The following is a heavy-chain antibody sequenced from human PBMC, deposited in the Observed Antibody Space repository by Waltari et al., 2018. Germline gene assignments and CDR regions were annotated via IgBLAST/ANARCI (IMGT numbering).Heavy chain of an antibody. Sequence: EVQLVESGGGLVQPGGSLRLSCASSGFSFSTYWMNWARQAPGEGLGWVSRIKPDGSSTAYADAVKGRFTMSRDNAKNTLYLQMSSLRADDTAVYYCVRSAFLDVWGQGTTVTVSS. CDR1: GFSFSTYW. CDR3: VRSAFLDV. J-gene: IGHJ6*02. V-gene: IGHV3-74*01. D-gene: IGHD3-16*01. CDR2: IKPDGSST.